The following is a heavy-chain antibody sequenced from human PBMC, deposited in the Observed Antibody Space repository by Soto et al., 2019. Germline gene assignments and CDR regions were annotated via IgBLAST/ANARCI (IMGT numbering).Heavy chain of an antibody. D-gene: IGHD2-15*01. CDR1: GFTFSSYG. CDR3: AKDRGGSVVVEEIDY. J-gene: IGHJ4*02. CDR2: ISYDGSNK. Sequence: QVQLVESGGGVVQPGRSLRLSCAASGFTFSSYGMHWVRQAPGKGLXXVAVISYDGSNKYYADSVKGRFTISRDNSKNTLYLQMNSLRAEDTAVYYCAKDRGGSVVVEEIDYWGQGTLVTVSS. V-gene: IGHV3-30*18.